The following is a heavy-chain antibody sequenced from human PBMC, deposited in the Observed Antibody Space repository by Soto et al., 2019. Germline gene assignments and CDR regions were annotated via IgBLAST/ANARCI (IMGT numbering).Heavy chain of an antibody. Sequence: PSETLSLTCTVSGGSISSGDYYWSWIRQPPGKGLEWIGYIYYSGSTYYKPSLKSRVTISVDTSKNQFSLKLSFVTAADTAVYYCARTLYYDSSGYRQKWFDPWGQGTLVTVSS. D-gene: IGHD3-22*01. CDR1: GGSISSGDYY. CDR2: IYYSGST. V-gene: IGHV4-30-4*01. J-gene: IGHJ5*02. CDR3: ARTLYYDSSGYRQKWFDP.